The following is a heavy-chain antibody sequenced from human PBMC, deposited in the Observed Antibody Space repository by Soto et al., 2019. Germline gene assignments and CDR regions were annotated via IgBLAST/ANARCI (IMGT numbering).Heavy chain of an antibody. Sequence: SETLSLTCTVSGGSISSGDYYWSWIRQPPGKGLEWIGYIYYSGSTYYNPSLKSRVTISVDTSKNQFSLKLSSVTAADTAVYYCARGILTGYTIPNGMDVWGQGTTVTVSS. CDR2: IYYSGST. D-gene: IGHD3-9*01. CDR3: ARGILTGYTIPNGMDV. CDR1: GGSISSGDYY. V-gene: IGHV4-30-4*01. J-gene: IGHJ6*02.